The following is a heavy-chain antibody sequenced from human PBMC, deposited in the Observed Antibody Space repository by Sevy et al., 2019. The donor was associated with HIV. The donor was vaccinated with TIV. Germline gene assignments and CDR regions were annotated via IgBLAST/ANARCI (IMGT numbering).Heavy chain of an antibody. CDR3: ARELYGYVDY. CDR2: ISSSSSYI. J-gene: IGHJ4*02. CDR1: GFTFSSYS. V-gene: IGHV3-21*01. Sequence: GGSLRLSCAASGFTFSSYSMNWVRQAPGKGLEWVSSISSSSSYIYYTDSVKGRFTISRDNATDSLYLQMNSLRAEDTAVYYCARELYGYVDYWGQGTLVTVSS. D-gene: IGHD6-13*01.